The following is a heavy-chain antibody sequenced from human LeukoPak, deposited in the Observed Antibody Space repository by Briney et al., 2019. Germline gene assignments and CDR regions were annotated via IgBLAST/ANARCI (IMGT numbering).Heavy chain of an antibody. V-gene: IGHV3-74*01. CDR3: ARGPANGGYGVDY. CDR1: GFTFRRHW. Sequence: GESLRLSCAASGFTFRRHWTHWVRQAPGKGLVWVARINSDGTSTSYADSVKGRFTISRDSATLYLQMNSLTAEDTAVYYCARGPANGGYGVDYWGQGTLVTVSS. CDR2: INSDGTST. J-gene: IGHJ4*02. D-gene: IGHD5-12*01.